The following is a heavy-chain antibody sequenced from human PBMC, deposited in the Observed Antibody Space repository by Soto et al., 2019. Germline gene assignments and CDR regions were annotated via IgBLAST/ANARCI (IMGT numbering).Heavy chain of an antibody. Sequence: ASVKVSCKASGYTFTSYYMHWVRQAPGQGREWMGIINPSGGSTSYAQKFQGRVTMTRDTSTSTVYMELSSLRSEDTAVYYCARDYGHYDYVWGSYRSYYFDYWGQGTLVTVSS. V-gene: IGHV1-46*01. CDR1: GYTFTSYY. J-gene: IGHJ4*02. CDR3: ARDYGHYDYVWGSYRSYYFDY. CDR2: INPSGGST. D-gene: IGHD3-16*02.